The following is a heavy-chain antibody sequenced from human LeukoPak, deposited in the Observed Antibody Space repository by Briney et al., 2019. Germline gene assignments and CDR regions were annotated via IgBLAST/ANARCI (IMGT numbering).Heavy chain of an antibody. Sequence: VGPLRVSRAASGFTVSSNYMSWVRQAPGKGLEWVSVIYSGGSTYYADSVKGRFTISRDNSKNTLYLQMNSLRAEDTAVYYCARAPNEYSSGLDLDPWGQGTMVSVSS. J-gene: IGHJ5*02. V-gene: IGHV3-53*01. CDR1: GFTVSSNY. D-gene: IGHD6-19*01. CDR3: ARAPNEYSSGLDLDP. CDR2: IYSGGST.